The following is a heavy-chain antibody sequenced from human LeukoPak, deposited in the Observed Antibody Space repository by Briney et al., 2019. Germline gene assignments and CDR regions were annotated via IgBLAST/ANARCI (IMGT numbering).Heavy chain of an antibody. CDR2: IYWDDDK. CDR1: GFSLSTSGVG. Sequence: ESGLTLVKPTQTLTLTCTFSGFSLSTSGVGVGWIRQPPGKALEWLALIYWDDDKRYSPSLKSRLTITKDTSKNQVVLTMTNMDPVDTATYYCAHRRDTMVRGVTYFDYWGQGTLVTVSS. CDR3: AHRRDTMVRGVTYFDY. V-gene: IGHV2-5*02. J-gene: IGHJ4*02. D-gene: IGHD3-10*01.